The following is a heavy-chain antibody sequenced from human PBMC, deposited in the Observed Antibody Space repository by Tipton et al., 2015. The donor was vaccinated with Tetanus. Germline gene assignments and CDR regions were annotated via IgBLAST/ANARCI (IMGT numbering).Heavy chain of an antibody. V-gene: IGHV4-61*01. CDR3: ARNVYTVTNDAFDI. Sequence: GLVKPSETLSLTCSVSGDSVSSGSYYWTWIRQPPGKGLEWIGYIYRTGSTKYNSSLRDRVTIALDTSKNQFSPKLNSVTAADTAVYFCARNVYTVTNDAFDIWGHGTLVNVSS. CDR2: IYRTGST. D-gene: IGHD4-11*01. CDR1: GDSVSSGSYY. J-gene: IGHJ3*02.